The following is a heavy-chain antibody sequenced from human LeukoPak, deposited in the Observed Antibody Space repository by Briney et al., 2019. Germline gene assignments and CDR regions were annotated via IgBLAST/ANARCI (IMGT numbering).Heavy chain of an antibody. J-gene: IGHJ6*03. D-gene: IGHD3-3*01. CDR3: ARGRNKEIFGVLYYYYMDV. CDR1: GGTFSSYA. V-gene: IGHV1-69*05. Sequence: AASVKVSCKASGGTFSSYAISWVRQAPGQGLEWMGGIIPIFGTANYAQKFQGRVTITTDESTSTAYMELSSLRSEDTVVYYCARGRNKEIFGVLYYYYMDVWGKGTTVTVSS. CDR2: IIPIFGTA.